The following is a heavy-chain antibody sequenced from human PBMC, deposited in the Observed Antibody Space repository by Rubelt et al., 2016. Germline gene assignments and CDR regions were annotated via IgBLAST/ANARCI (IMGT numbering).Heavy chain of an antibody. V-gene: IGHV2-5*02. CDR2: IYWDDDK. Sequence: GKALEWLALIYWDDDKRYSPSLKSRLTITKDTSKNQVVLTMTNMDPVDTATYYCAHNGRETYYYDSSGYYDAFDIWGQGTMVTVSS. D-gene: IGHD3-22*01. CDR3: AHNGRETYYYDSSGYYDAFDI. J-gene: IGHJ3*02.